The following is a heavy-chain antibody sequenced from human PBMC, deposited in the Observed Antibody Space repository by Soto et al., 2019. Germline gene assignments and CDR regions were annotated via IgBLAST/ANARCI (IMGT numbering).Heavy chain of an antibody. D-gene: IGHD3-9*01. V-gene: IGHV3-23*01. Sequence: GGSLRLSCAASGFIFNNYAMSWVRQAPGKGLEWVSFISAGGGSPSYADSVKGRFTISRDNSKNMVYLQMNSLRAEDTAVYYCAKDGDFYDFVTGYHLTGHYFDYWGQGTPVTVSS. CDR2: ISAGGGSP. J-gene: IGHJ4*02. CDR1: GFIFNNYA. CDR3: AKDGDFYDFVTGYHLTGHYFDY.